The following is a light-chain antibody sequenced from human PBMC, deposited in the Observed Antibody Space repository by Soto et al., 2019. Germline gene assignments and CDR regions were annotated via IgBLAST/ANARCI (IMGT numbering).Light chain of an antibody. CDR2: DVD. V-gene: IGLV2-14*03. CDR3: SSYTGRSTVI. CDR1: NNDVGGFNF. Sequence: QSALTQPASVSGSPGQSSTITCTETNNDVGGFNFVSWYQQHPGKVPKLLIYDVDDRPSGVSNRFSGSRSGNTASLTISGLQAEDEADYYCSSYTGRSTVIFGGGTKVTVL. J-gene: IGLJ2*01.